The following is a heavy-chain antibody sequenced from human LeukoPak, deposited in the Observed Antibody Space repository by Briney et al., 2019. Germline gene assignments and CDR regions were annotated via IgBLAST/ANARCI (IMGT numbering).Heavy chain of an antibody. D-gene: IGHD2-2*01. Sequence: GGSLRLSCAASGFTFSSYAMSWVRQPPGKGLEWVGRIKSKTDGGTTDYAAPVKGRFTISRDDSKNTPYLQMNSLKTEDTAVYYCTTDIVVVPADWGPSDAFDIWGQGTMVTVSS. J-gene: IGHJ3*02. CDR1: GFTFSSYA. CDR3: TTDIVVVPADWGPSDAFDI. CDR2: IKSKTDGGTT. V-gene: IGHV3-15*01.